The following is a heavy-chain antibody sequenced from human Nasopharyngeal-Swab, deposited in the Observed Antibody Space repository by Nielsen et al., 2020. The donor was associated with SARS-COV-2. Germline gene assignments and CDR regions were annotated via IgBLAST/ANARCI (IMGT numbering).Heavy chain of an antibody. Sequence: ESLKISCTVSGGSISSSSYYWGWIRQPPGKGLEWIGSIYYSGSTYYNPSLKSRVTISVDTSKNQFSLKLSSVTAADTAVYYCARERPSVRFLEWLPMDVWGQGTTVTVSS. J-gene: IGHJ6*02. CDR2: IYYSGST. CDR3: ARERPSVRFLEWLPMDV. V-gene: IGHV4-39*07. CDR1: GGSISSSSYY. D-gene: IGHD3-3*01.